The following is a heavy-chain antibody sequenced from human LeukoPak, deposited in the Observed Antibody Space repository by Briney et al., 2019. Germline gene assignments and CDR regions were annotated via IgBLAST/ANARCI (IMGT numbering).Heavy chain of an antibody. J-gene: IGHJ4*02. CDR1: GYTFTIYG. V-gene: IGHV1-18*04. Sequence: ASVKVSCKASGYTFTIYGISWVRQAPGQGVEWMGWISAYNGNTNYTQKLQGRVTITTDTSTSTAYMELRSLRSDDTAVYYCAIYRYSGPIDYWGQGTLVTVSS. D-gene: IGHD1-26*01. CDR3: AIYRYSGPIDY. CDR2: ISAYNGNT.